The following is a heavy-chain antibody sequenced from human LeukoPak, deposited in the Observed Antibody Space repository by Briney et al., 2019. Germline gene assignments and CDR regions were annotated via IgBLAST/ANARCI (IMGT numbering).Heavy chain of an antibody. Sequence: GGSLRLSCTASGFTFSKNDMHWVRQAPGKGLEWVAVLSYDGRNTYYAESVKGRFTISRDNTKNTLYLQLNSLRPEDTAMYYCARGRGAANDAFDIWGQGTMVTVSS. CDR2: LSYDGRNT. D-gene: IGHD3-10*01. J-gene: IGHJ3*02. CDR3: ARGRGAANDAFDI. V-gene: IGHV3-30*03. CDR1: GFTFSKND.